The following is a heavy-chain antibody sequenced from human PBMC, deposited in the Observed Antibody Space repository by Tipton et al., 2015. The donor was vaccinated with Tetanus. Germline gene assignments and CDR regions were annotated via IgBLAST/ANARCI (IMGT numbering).Heavy chain of an antibody. V-gene: IGHV1-8*01. CDR1: GYTFTSYG. CDR2: MNPNSGKT. CDR3: ARGHSPLYNWNFGYFDF. J-gene: IGHJ4*02. D-gene: IGHD1-7*01. Sequence: QVQLVQSGAEVKKPGASVKVSCKASGYTFTSYGINWVRQATGQGFDWMGWMNPNSGKTASAQKFQGRVTMTTNTSITTAYMELSSLTSDDTAVYFCARGHSPLYNWNFGYFDFWGQGTLVTVSS.